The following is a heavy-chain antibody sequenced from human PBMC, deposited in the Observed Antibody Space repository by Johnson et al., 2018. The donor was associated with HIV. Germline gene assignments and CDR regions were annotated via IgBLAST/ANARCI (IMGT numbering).Heavy chain of an antibody. CDR2: ISGSGGST. Sequence: VESGGSLRMSCVASGFTFSTYGMTWVRQAPGKGLEWVSAISGSGGSTFYADTMKGRFTISRDNSKSTLYLQMNSLRAEDTAVYYCARRGNYLADAFDIWGQGTMVTVSS. CDR3: ARRGNYLADAFDI. J-gene: IGHJ3*02. D-gene: IGHD1-7*01. V-gene: IGHV3-23*01. CDR1: GFTFSTYG.